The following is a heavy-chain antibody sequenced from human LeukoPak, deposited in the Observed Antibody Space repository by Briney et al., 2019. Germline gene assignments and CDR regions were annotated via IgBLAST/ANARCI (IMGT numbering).Heavy chain of an antibody. CDR1: GGSISSYY. J-gene: IGHJ3*02. CDR3: ARDEYYYDSSGYSDAFDI. Sequence: SETLSLXCTVSGGSISSYYWSWIRQPAGKGLEWIGRIYTSGSTNYNPSLKSRVTMSVDTSKNQFSLKLSSVTAADTAVYYCARDEYYYDSSGYSDAFDIWGQGTMVTVSS. D-gene: IGHD3-22*01. V-gene: IGHV4-4*07. CDR2: IYTSGST.